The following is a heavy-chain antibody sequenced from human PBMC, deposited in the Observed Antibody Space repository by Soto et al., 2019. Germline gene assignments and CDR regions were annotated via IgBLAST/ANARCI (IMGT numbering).Heavy chain of an antibody. CDR2: TLYTRHT. J-gene: IGHJ5*02. CDR3: ARDMHAGFPHYFDP. V-gene: IGHV4-59*01. CDR1: GGSITSYH. Sequence: PSETLSLTYSVSGGSITSYHWSWMRQFPGKGREWIAYTLYTRHTNYNPSLQSRVAISLDTSKNQLSLKLTSITAADTAVYYCARDMHAGFPHYFDPWGQGTLVAVSS. D-gene: IGHD1-26*01.